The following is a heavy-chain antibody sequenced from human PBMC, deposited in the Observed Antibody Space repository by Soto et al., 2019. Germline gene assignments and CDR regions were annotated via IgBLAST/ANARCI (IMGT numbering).Heavy chain of an antibody. CDR1: GFTFSSYA. J-gene: IGHJ6*02. D-gene: IGHD3-22*01. CDR3: AKDLLIVVVITTEPDYYGMDV. V-gene: IGHV3-23*01. Sequence: GGSLRLSCAASGFTFSSYAMSWVRQAPGKGLEWVSAISGSGGSTYYADSVKGRFTSSRDNSKNTLYLQMNSLRAEDTAVYYCAKDLLIVVVITTEPDYYGMDVWGQGTTVTVSS. CDR2: ISGSGGST.